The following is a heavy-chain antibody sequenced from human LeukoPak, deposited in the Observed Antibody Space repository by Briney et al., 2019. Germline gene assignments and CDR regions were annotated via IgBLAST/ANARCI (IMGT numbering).Heavy chain of an antibody. J-gene: IGHJ4*02. D-gene: IGHD4-17*01. Sequence: SQTLSLTCTVSGGSTSSGSYYWSWIRQPAGKGLECIGRIYASGSTNYNPSLKSRVTMSVDTSKNQFSLKLTTVTAADTAVYYCARTVTNALYFDYWGQGTLVTVSS. V-gene: IGHV4-61*02. CDR2: IYASGST. CDR1: GGSTSSGSYY. CDR3: ARTVTNALYFDY.